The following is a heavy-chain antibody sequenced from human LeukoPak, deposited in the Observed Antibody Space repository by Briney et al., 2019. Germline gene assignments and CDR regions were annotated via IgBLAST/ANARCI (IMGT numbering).Heavy chain of an antibody. CDR3: AKLYCSGGSCYGYHDY. Sequence: GGSLRLSCAASGFTFTSYWMSWVSHAPGKGLEWAAEINQDGSAIYYVDSVKGRFTISRDNAKNTLSLEMNSLRAEDTAVYYCAKLYCSGGSCYGYHDYWGQGTLVTVSS. D-gene: IGHD2-15*01. J-gene: IGHJ4*02. V-gene: IGHV3-7*05. CDR2: INQDGSAI. CDR1: GFTFTSYW.